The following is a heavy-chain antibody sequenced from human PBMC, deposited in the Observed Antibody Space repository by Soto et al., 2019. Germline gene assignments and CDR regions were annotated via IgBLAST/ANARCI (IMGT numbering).Heavy chain of an antibody. V-gene: IGHV4-59*01. D-gene: IGHD3-3*01. J-gene: IGHJ6*01. CDR2: IYYSGST. CDR3: ARVRLDDFWSGIYYYYGMDV. Sequence: QVQLQESGPGLVKPSETLSLTCTVSGGSISSYYWSWIRQPPGKGLEWIGYIYYSGSTNYNPSLKSRVTISVDTSKNQFSLKLSSVTAADTAVYYCARVRLDDFWSGIYYYYGMDVW. CDR1: GGSISSYY.